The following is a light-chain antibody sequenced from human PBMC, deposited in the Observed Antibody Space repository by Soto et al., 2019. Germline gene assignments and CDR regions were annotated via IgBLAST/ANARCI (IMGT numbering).Light chain of an antibody. J-gene: IGKJ1*01. CDR3: QQYKNWPRT. CDR2: GAS. CDR1: QSVSSN. V-gene: IGKV3-15*01. Sequence: EIVMTQSPATLSVSPGERATLSCRASQSVSSNLAWYQQRPGQPPRLLIYGASTWATAIPARFSGSGSVTEFTLTISSLQSEDFAVYYCQQYKNWPRTFGQGTKVEVK.